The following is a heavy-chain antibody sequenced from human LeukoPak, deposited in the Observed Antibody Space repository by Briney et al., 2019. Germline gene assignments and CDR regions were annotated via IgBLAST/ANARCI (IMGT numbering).Heavy chain of an antibody. CDR3: ARETSRKGAHYMDV. CDR1: GGSISSYY. CDR2: IYYSGST. J-gene: IGHJ6*03. D-gene: IGHD1-14*01. V-gene: IGHV4-59*01. Sequence: SETLSLTCTVSGGSISSYYWSWIRQPPGKGLKWIGYIYYSGSTSYSPSLRSRVTISVDTSKNQFSLKLSSVTAADTAVYYCARETSRKGAHYMDVWGKGTTVTISS.